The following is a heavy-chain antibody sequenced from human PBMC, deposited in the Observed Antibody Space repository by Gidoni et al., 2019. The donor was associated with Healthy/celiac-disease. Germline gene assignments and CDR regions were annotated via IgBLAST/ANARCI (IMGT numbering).Heavy chain of an antibody. D-gene: IGHD2-21*02. CDR3: AKDTARAYCGGDCRGGGAFDI. CDR1: GFTFDDYA. V-gene: IGHV3-9*01. CDR2: ISWNSGSI. Sequence: EVQLVESGGGLVQPGRSLRLSCAASGFTFDDYAMHWVRQAPGTGLEWVSCISWNSGSIGYADSVKGRFTISRDNAKNSLYLQMNSLRAEDTALYYCAKDTARAYCGGDCRGGGAFDIWGQGTMVTVSS. J-gene: IGHJ3*02.